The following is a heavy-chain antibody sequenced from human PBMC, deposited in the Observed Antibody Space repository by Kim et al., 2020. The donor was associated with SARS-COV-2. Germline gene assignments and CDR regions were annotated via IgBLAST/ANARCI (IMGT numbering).Heavy chain of an antibody. CDR1: GGTFRSYD. D-gene: IGHD3-10*01. CDR3: ARGPSFGSGSYSMDV. Sequence: SVKVSCKASGGTFRSYDFSWVRQAPGQGLEWMGGIIPFYGAANYAKKFQGRVTLTADESTSTAYMELSSLRSEDTGVYYCARGPSFGSGSYSMDVWGQGTTVTVSS. V-gene: IGHV1-69*13. J-gene: IGHJ6*02. CDR2: IIPFYGAA.